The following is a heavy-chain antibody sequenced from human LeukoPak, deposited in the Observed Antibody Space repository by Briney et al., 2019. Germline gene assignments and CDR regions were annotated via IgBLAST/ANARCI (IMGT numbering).Heavy chain of an antibody. CDR1: GGSFSGYY. D-gene: IGHD4-11*01. J-gene: IGHJ4*02. V-gene: IGHV4-34*01. CDR2: INHSGST. Sequence: SETLSLTCAVYGGSFSGYYWSWIRQPPGKGLEWIGEINHSGSTNYNPSLKSRVTISVDTSKNQFSLKLSSVTAADTAVYYCASRRPRGGLQYRGADYYFDYWGQGTLVTVSS. CDR3: ASRRPRGGLQYRGADYYFDY.